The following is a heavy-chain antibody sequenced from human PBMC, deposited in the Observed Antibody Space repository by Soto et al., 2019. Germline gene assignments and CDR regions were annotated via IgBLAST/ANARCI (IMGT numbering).Heavy chain of an antibody. J-gene: IGHJ6*02. V-gene: IGHV1-2*04. Sequence: GASVKVSCKASGYTFTGYYMHWVRQAPGQGLEWMGWINPNSGGTNYAQKFQGWVTMTRDTSISTAYMELSRLRSDDTAVYYCARGGSEYYYYYYGMDVWGQGTTVTAP. CDR1: GYTFTGYY. CDR2: INPNSGGT. D-gene: IGHD3-10*01. CDR3: ARGGSEYYYYYYGMDV.